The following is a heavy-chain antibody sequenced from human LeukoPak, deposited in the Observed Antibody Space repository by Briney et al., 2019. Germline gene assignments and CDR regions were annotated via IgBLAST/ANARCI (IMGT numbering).Heavy chain of an antibody. CDR2: INHSGST. D-gene: IGHD3-10*01. Sequence: SETLSLTRAVYGGSFSGDYWSWIRQPPGKGLEWIGEINHSGSTNYNPSLKSRVTISVDTSKNQFSLKLSSVTAADTAVYYCARGRDYYGSGAHYYMYVWGKGTTVTVSS. V-gene: IGHV4-34*01. CDR3: ARGRDYYGSGAHYYMYV. J-gene: IGHJ6*03. CDR1: GGSFSGDY.